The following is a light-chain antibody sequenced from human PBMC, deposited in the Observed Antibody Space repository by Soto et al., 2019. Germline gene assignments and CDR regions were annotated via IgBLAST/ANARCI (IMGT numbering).Light chain of an antibody. CDR3: HHQIT. Sequence: DIVMTQSPDSLAVSLGERATINCKSSQSVLYSSNNKNYLAWYQQKPGQPPKLLIYWASTRESGVPDRFSGSGSGTDFTLSISSLQAEDVAGYYCHHQITFGQGTRLEIK. CDR1: QSVLYSSNNKNY. V-gene: IGKV4-1*01. CDR2: WAS. J-gene: IGKJ5*01.